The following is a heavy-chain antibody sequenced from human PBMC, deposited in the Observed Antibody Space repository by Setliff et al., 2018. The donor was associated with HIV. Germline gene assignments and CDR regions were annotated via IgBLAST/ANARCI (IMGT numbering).Heavy chain of an antibody. J-gene: IGHJ6*03. Sequence: TLSLTCAVYGGSFSSYYWSWIRQPPGKGLEWIGEINHSGSTNYNPSLKSRVTISVDTSKNQFSLKLRSVTAADRAVYYCARVPGYSGGTSYMDVWGKGTTVTVSS. CDR3: ARVPGYSGGTSYMDV. D-gene: IGHD6-19*01. V-gene: IGHV4-34*01. CDR2: INHSGST. CDR1: GGSFSSYY.